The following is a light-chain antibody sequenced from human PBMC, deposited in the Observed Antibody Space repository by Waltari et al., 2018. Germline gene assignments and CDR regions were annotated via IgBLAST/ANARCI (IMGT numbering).Light chain of an antibody. V-gene: IGLV2-14*03. J-gene: IGLJ1*01. Sequence: QSALTQTASVSGSPGQSITISCTGTSSDVGGYNYFSWYQQHPGKAPKLMMYDVSNRPAGVLNRFSGSKSGNTASLTISGLLAEDEADYYCTSYTSSSTYVFGTGTRVTVL. CDR1: SSDVGGYNY. CDR3: TSYTSSSTYV. CDR2: DVS.